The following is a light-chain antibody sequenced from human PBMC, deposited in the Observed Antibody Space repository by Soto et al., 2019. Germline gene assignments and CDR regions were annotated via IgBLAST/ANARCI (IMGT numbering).Light chain of an antibody. CDR2: DVS. CDR1: ESVSSY. Sequence: EIVLTQSPATLSLSPGERATLSCRASESVSSYLVWYQQKSGQPPRLLMYDVSTRATGIPGRFSGSGFGTEFILTISSLEPEDFAVYYCLQVDKWPLVSFGQGTRLEIK. CDR3: LQVDKWPLVS. J-gene: IGKJ5*01. V-gene: IGKV3-11*01.